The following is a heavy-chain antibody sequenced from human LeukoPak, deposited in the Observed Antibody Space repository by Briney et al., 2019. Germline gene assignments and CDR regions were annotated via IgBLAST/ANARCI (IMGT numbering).Heavy chain of an antibody. CDR2: ISWNSGSI. Sequence: PGGSLRLSCTASGFSFSSYALSWVRQAPGKGLEWVSGISWNSGSIGYADSVKGRFTISRDNAKNSLYLQMNSLRAEDTALYYCAKEIKAMVRGVHDAFDIWGQGTMVTVSS. CDR3: AKEIKAMVRGVHDAFDI. J-gene: IGHJ3*02. V-gene: IGHV3-9*01. D-gene: IGHD3-10*01. CDR1: GFSFSSYA.